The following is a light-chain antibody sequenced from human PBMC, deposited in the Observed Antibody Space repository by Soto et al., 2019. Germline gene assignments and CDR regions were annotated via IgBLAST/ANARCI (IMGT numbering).Light chain of an antibody. Sequence: IVLTLSPGTLALSPGQRATLSCRASVMISTYVAWYQPNPGQAPSLLIYDASNRATGVPARFSGSGSGRDFTLTISDLEPEAFAFYYCQERTHWTFGRGTKVDIK. CDR2: DAS. J-gene: IGKJ1*01. CDR1: VMISTY. CDR3: QERTHWT. V-gene: IGKV3-11*02.